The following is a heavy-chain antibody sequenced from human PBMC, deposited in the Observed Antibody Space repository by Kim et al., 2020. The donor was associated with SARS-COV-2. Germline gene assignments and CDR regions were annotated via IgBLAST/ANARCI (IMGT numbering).Heavy chain of an antibody. CDR1: GFTFSSYA. V-gene: IGHV3-23*01. CDR3: AKDGYDSSGYHLQRSAFDI. Sequence: GGSLRLSCAASGFTFSSYAMSWVRQAPGKGLEWVSAISGSGGSTYYADSVKGRFTISRDNSKNTLYLQMNSLRAEDTAVYYCAKDGYDSSGYHLQRSAFDIWGQGTMVTVSS. J-gene: IGHJ3*02. CDR2: ISGSGGST. D-gene: IGHD3-22*01.